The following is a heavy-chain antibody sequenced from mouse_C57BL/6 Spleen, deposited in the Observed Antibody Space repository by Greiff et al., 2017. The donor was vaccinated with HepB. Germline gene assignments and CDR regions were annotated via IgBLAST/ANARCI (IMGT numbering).Heavy chain of an antibody. CDR2: IHPNSGST. D-gene: IGHD1-1*01. J-gene: IGHJ2*01. V-gene: IGHV1-64*01. Sequence: QVQLQQPGAELVKPGASVKLSCKASGYTFTSYWMHWVKQRPGQGLEWIGMIHPNSGSTNYNEKFKSKATLTVDKSSSAAYMQRSSLTSEDSAVYCGARAGTTVVNDFDYWGQGTTLTVSS. CDR1: GYTFTSYW. CDR3: ARAGTTVVNDFDY.